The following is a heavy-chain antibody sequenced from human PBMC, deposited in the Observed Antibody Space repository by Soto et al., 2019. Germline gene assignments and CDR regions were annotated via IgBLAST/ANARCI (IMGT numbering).Heavy chain of an antibody. CDR2: IYYRGNT. CDR1: GGSISSSSYY. Sequence: SETLSLTCTVSGGSISSSSYYWGWIRQPPGKGLEWIGSIYYRGNTDYNPSLKSRVAISLDTPKNQFSLKLSSVTAADTAVYFCARHPGYYDILTGYTTYYFDYWGQGILVTVSS. D-gene: IGHD3-9*01. J-gene: IGHJ4*02. CDR3: ARHPGYYDILTGYTTYYFDY. V-gene: IGHV4-39*01.